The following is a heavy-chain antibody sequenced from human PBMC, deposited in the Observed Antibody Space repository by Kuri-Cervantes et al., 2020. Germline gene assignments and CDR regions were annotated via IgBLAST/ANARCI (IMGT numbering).Heavy chain of an antibody. CDR2: ISYDGSNK. Sequence: LSLTCAASGFTFSSYAMHWVRQAPGKGLEWLAVISYDGSNKYYADSVKGRFTISRDSSKNTLYLQMNSLRAEDTAVYYCARRASSSDAFDIWGQGTMVTVSS. J-gene: IGHJ3*02. CDR1: GFTFSSYA. CDR3: ARRASSSDAFDI. V-gene: IGHV3-30*01. D-gene: IGHD6-6*01.